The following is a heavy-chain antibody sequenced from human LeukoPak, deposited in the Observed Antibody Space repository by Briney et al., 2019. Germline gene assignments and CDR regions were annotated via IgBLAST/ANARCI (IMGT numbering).Heavy chain of an antibody. Sequence: PSETLSLTCTVSGGSISSYYWSWTRQPPGKGLEWIGYIYYSGSTNYNPSLKSRVTISVDTSKNQFSLKLSSVTAADTAVYYCAASPPYYDFWSGYYPALGYFDYWGQGTLVTVSS. CDR3: AASPPYYDFWSGYYPALGYFDY. CDR1: GGSISSYY. J-gene: IGHJ4*02. CDR2: IYYSGST. D-gene: IGHD3-3*01. V-gene: IGHV4-59*01.